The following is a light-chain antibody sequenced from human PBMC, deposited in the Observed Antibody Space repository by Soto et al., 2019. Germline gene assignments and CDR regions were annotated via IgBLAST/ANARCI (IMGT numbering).Light chain of an antibody. J-gene: IGLJ1*01. CDR1: SSDVGSYNL. CDR2: EVS. CDR3: CSCAGSSTYV. V-gene: IGLV2-23*02. Sequence: QSALTQPASVSGSPGQSITISCTGTSSDVGSYNLVSWYQQHPGKAPKLMIYEVSKRPSGVSNRFSGSKSGNTASPTISGLQAEDEADYYCCSCAGSSTYVFGTGTKLTVL.